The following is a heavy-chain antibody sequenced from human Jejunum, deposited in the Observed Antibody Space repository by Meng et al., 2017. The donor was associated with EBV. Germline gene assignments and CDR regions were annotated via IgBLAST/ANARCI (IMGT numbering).Heavy chain of an antibody. D-gene: IGHD4-11*01. CDR3: AKSNDYSLNS. Sequence: QVPLQESGPGLGKPSGTLSLTCAVSGDSTSSSHWWSWVRQPPGKGLEWIGEMHPGGSTNYNPSLKSRVTISVDNSKNQFSLKLTSVTAADTAVYYCAKSNDYSLNSWGQGTLVTVSS. J-gene: IGHJ4*02. CDR1: GDSTSSSHW. CDR2: MHPGGST. V-gene: IGHV4-4*02.